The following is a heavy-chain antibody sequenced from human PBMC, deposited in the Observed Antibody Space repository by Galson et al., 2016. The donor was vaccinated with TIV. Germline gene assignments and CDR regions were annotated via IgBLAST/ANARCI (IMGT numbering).Heavy chain of an antibody. D-gene: IGHD4-17*01. Sequence: SETLSLTCAVSGYSIKSGYFWGWIRQPPGKGLQWIGSIYESGPTYSNPSLKSRLTMSVDTSKNQFSLKLSSVTAADTAVYYCIREGSTVTMHHYFGMDVWGQGTSVTVSS. CDR3: IREGSTVTMHHYFGMDV. CDR2: IYESGPT. CDR1: GYSIKSGYF. J-gene: IGHJ6*02. V-gene: IGHV4-38-2*02.